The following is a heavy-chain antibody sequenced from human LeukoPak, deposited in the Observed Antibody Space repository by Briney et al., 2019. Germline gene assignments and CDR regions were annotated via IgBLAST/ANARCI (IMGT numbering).Heavy chain of an antibody. J-gene: IGHJ4*02. CDR3: ARHSGYRSYYFDY. V-gene: IGHV4-39*01. D-gene: IGHD5-18*01. CDR2: IYYSGRT. CDR1: GGXXXSSSYD. Sequence: XCTXXGGXXXSSSYDWGGIRQPPGKGVEWIGSIYYSGRTYYNPSLKSRFTIAVDTSKNQFSLKLSSVTAADTAVYYCARHSGYRSYYFDYWGQGTLVTVSS.